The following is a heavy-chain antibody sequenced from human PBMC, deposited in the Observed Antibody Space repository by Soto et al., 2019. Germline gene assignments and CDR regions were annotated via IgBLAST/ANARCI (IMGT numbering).Heavy chain of an antibody. CDR3: ARRGQRPGLAY. V-gene: IGHV3-74*01. J-gene: IGHJ4*02. CDR2: INTDETST. CDR1: GFTFSDYW. D-gene: IGHD3-10*01. Sequence: EVQLVESGGGLVQPGGSLRLACAASGFTFSDYWMHWVRQGPGKGLVWVSRINTDETSTSYADYVEGRFTISRDNAKNTLYLQMDSLRAEGTAVYYCARRGQRPGLAYWGQGTLVTVSS.